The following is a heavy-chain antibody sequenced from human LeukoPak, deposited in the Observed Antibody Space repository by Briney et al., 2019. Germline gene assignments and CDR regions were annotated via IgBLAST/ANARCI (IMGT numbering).Heavy chain of an antibody. J-gene: IGHJ6*03. CDR2: ISWKSDRI. D-gene: IGHD2-2*01. V-gene: IGHV3-9*01. CDR1: GFNFADYA. Sequence: PGGSLRLSCAASGFNFADYAMQWVRQVPGKGLEWVSGISWKSDRIGYADSVKGRFTISRDNAKNSLYLQMNSLRAEDTALYYCAKGYCSSTTCYYYYYMDVWGKGATVTVSS. CDR3: AKGYCSSTTCYYYYYMDV.